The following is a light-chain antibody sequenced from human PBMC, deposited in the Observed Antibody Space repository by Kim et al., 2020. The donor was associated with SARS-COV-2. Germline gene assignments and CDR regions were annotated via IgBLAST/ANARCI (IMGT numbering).Light chain of an antibody. CDR3: QVWESKSDPWV. CDR1: DIETED. CDR2: NDS. J-gene: IGLJ3*02. V-gene: IGLV3-21*01. Sequence: PEQTARVAYAGKDIETEDVHRCQQKPGQAPVLVIYNDSDRPPGVPERFSGSNSRNTTTLTIRRVETGDKADYNCQVWESKSDPWVFGGGTQLTVL.